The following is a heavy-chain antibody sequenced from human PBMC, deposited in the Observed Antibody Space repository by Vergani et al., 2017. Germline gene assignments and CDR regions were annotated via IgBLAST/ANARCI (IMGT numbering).Heavy chain of an antibody. CDR1: GFTFSSYS. CDR3: ARGTIAAAGANDY. CDR2: ISSSSSYI. J-gene: IGHJ4*02. D-gene: IGHD6-13*01. Sequence: EVQLVESGGGLVKPGGSLRLSCAASGFTFSSYSMNWARRAPGKGLEWVSSISSSSSYIYYADSVKGRFTISRDNAKNSLYLQMNSLRAEDTAVYYCARGTIAAAGANDYWGQGTLVTVSS. V-gene: IGHV3-21*01.